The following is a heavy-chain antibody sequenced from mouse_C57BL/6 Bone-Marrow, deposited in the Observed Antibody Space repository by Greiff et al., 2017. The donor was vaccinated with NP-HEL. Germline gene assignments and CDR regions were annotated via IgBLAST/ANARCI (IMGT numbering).Heavy chain of an antibody. CDR1: GFSFNTYA. Sequence: EVQGVESGGGLVQPKGSLKLSCAASGFSFNTYAMNWVRQAPGKGLEWVARIRSKSNNYATYYADSVKDRFTISRDDSESMLYLQMNNLKTEDTAMYYCVRHGLCLPAMDYWGQGTSVTVSS. CDR3: VRHGLCLPAMDY. V-gene: IGHV10-1*01. D-gene: IGHD1-1*02. CDR2: IRSKSNNYAT. J-gene: IGHJ4*01.